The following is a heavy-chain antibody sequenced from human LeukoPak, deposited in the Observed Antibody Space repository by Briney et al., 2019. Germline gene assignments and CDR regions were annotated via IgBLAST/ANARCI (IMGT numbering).Heavy chain of an antibody. D-gene: IGHD4-17*01. CDR2: INHSGST. CDR1: GGSFSGYY. J-gene: IGHJ4*02. CDR3: AKTYYGDHYYFDY. V-gene: IGHV4-34*01. Sequence: SETLSLTCAVYGGSFSGYYWSWIRQPPGKGLEWIGEINHSGSTNYNPSLKSRVTISVDTSKNQFSLKLSSVTAADTAVYYCAKTYYGDHYYFDYWGQGTLVTVSS.